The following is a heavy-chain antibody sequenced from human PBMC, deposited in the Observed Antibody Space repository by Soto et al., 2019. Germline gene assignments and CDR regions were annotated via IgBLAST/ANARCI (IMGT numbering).Heavy chain of an antibody. J-gene: IGHJ5*02. CDR1: GGSISISTYG. Sequence: AETLCLACTVSGGSISISTYGGGGLRQPPGKGLEWIGNIYYSWSTYYNPSLKSRVTISVDTSKKQFSLKLSSVTAADTAVYYRVRHVYSYDFSGLDPWGQGTLVTVSS. CDR2: IYYSWST. V-gene: IGHV4-39*01. D-gene: IGHD5-18*01. CDR3: VRHVYSYDFSGLDP.